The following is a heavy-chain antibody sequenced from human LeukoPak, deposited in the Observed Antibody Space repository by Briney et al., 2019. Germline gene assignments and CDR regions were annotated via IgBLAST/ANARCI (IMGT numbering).Heavy chain of an antibody. V-gene: IGHV4-30-4*01. CDR1: GGSISSGDYY. D-gene: IGHD6-13*01. Sequence: ASQTLSLTCTVSGGSISSGDYYWSWIRQPPGKGLEWIGYIYYSGSTYYNPSLKSRVTISVDTSKNQFSLELSSVTAADTAVYYCARSSSWFYYFDYWGQGTLVTVSS. J-gene: IGHJ4*02. CDR2: IYYSGST. CDR3: ARSSSWFYYFDY.